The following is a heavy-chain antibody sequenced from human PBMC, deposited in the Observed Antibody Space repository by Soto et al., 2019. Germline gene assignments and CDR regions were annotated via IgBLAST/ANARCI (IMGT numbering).Heavy chain of an antibody. D-gene: IGHD2-21*01. V-gene: IGHV2-5*02. CDR2: IYWDGDK. Sequence: QINLKESAPTVVKPTQTLTLTCTFSGFSLSTSGAAVGWIRQPPGRALEWVALIYWDGDKRYNRYNPSLDGRVSVTIDTAKNPVALTLTNGDSAVTATNFCAHGATMTMFGLVIANGVGFDPWGQGTRFSVSS. CDR1: GFSLSTSGAA. J-gene: IGHJ5*02. CDR3: AHGATMTMFGLVIANGVGFDP.